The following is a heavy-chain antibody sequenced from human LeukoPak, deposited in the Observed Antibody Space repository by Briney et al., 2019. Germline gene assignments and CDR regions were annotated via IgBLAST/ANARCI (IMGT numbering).Heavy chain of an antibody. V-gene: IGHV1-69*05. CDR2: IIPIFGTA. Sequence: SVKVSCKASGGTFSSYAISWVRQAPGQGIEWMGGIIPIFGTANYAQKFQGRVTITTDESTSTAYMELSSLRSEDTAVYYCARESADYDFWSGYSYYMDVWGKGTTVTVSS. D-gene: IGHD3-3*01. J-gene: IGHJ6*03. CDR1: GGTFSSYA. CDR3: ARESADYDFWSGYSYYMDV.